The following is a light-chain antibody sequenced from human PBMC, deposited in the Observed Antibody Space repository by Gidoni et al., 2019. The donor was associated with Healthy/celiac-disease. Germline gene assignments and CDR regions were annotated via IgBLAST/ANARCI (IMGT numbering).Light chain of an antibody. CDR3: QQYDNLPLT. J-gene: IGKJ3*01. CDR2: DAS. Sequence: DIQMTQSPSSLSASVGDRVTINCQASQDINNYLNWYQQKPGKAPKLLIYDASNLETGVPSRFSGSGSGTDFTFTISSLQPEDIATYYCQQYDNLPLTFGPGTKVDIK. V-gene: IGKV1-33*01. CDR1: QDINNY.